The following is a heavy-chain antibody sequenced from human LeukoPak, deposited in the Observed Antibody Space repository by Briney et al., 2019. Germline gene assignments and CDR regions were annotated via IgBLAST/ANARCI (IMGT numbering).Heavy chain of an antibody. CDR3: ARNIIAVADGYYYGMDV. Sequence: GGSLRLSCAASGFTFSDYYMSWIRQAPGRGLEWVSYISSSGSTIYYADSVKGRFTISRDNAKNSLYLQMNSLRSDDTAVYYCARNIIAVADGYYYGMDVWGQGTTVTVSS. J-gene: IGHJ6*02. CDR1: GFTFSDYY. CDR2: ISSSGSTI. V-gene: IGHV3-11*01. D-gene: IGHD6-19*01.